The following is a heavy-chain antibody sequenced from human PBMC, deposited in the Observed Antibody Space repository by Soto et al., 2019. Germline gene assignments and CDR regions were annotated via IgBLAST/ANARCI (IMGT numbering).Heavy chain of an antibody. J-gene: IGHJ5*02. D-gene: IGHD4-17*01. V-gene: IGHV4-39*01. CDR1: GGSVRSSYDS. Sequence: ETLSLTCSVSGGSVRSSYDSWGWFRQPPGKGLEWVGTIAHSGTTYYSPSLKSRLTISIDTSGNQFSLKLTSVTAADTAVYYCARQEHGDGDYCPWGQGTLVTVSS. CDR2: IAHSGTT. CDR3: ARQEHGDGDYCP.